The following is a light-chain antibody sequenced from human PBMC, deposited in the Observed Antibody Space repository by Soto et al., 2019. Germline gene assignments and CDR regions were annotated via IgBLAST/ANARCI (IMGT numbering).Light chain of an antibody. CDR1: QSVNNY. Sequence: EIVMTQSPATLSVSPGERATLSCRASQSVNNYLAWYQQKPGQAPRLLIYGASTRATGIPDRFGGSGSGTEFTLTISSLQSEDFAVYYCQQHNNWPLTFGGGTKVDIK. J-gene: IGKJ4*01. CDR3: QQHNNWPLT. V-gene: IGKV3-15*01. CDR2: GAS.